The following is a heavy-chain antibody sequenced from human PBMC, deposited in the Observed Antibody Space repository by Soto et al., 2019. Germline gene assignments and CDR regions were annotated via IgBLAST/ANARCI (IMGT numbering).Heavy chain of an antibody. J-gene: IGHJ3*02. D-gene: IGHD6-13*01. CDR3: ARDRNHSNCWNLDAFDI. CDR2: ISAYSGNT. CDR1: GYTFNTYG. Sequence: WASVKVSCKAFGYTFNTYGITWVRQAPGQGLEWMGWISAYSGNTNYPRRLQGRVTMTTDTSTSTAYMELRSLTSDDTAVYYCARDRNHSNCWNLDAFDIWGQGTMVTVSS. V-gene: IGHV1-18*01.